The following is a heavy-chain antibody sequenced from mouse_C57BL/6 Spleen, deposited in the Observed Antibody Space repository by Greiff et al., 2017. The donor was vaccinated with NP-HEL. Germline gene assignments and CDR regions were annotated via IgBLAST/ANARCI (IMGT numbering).Heavy chain of an antibody. CDR1: GYTFTSYW. D-gene: IGHD1-1*01. CDR3: ERNYGSSFLVY. J-gene: IGHJ3*01. Sequence: QVHVKQPGAELVKPGASVKMSCKASGYTFTSYWITWVKQRPGQGLEWIGDIYPGSGSTNYNEKFKSKATLTVDTSSSTAYMQLSSLTSEDSAVYDWERNYGSSFLVYWGKGTLVTVSA. CDR2: IYPGSGST. V-gene: IGHV1-55*01.